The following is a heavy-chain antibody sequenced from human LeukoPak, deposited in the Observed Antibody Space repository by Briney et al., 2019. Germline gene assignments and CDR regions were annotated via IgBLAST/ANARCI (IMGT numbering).Heavy chain of an antibody. CDR1: GFTFSSYA. J-gene: IGHJ4*02. CDR3: AKEPWLSIAVAGSRAVY. V-gene: IGHV3-23*01. Sequence: GGSLRLSCAASGFTFSSYAMNWVRQAPGKGLEWVSTISGSGGSTYYADSVKGRFTISRDNSKNTLYLQMNSLRAEDTAVYYCAKEPWLSIAVAGSRAVYWGQGTLVTVSS. D-gene: IGHD6-19*01. CDR2: ISGSGGST.